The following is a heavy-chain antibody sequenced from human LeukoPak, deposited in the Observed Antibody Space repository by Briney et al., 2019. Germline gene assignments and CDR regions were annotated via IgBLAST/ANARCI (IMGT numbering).Heavy chain of an antibody. CDR2: IIPILGIA. CDR3: ARDNELAVAGTPAY. Sequence: SVKVSCKASGGTFSSYTISWVRQAPGQGLEWMGRIIPILGIANYAQKFQGRVTMTRDTSTSTVYMELSSLRSEDTAVYYCARDNELAVAGTPAYWGQGTLVTVSS. V-gene: IGHV1-69*04. CDR1: GGTFSSYT. J-gene: IGHJ4*02. D-gene: IGHD6-19*01.